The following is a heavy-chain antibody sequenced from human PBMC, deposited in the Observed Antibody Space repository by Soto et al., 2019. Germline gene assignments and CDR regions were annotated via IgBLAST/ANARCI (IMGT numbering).Heavy chain of an antibody. CDR3: ARDVYITMVRGVTIDYYYYGMDV. CDR1: GGSISSSNW. Sequence: SETLSLTCAVSGGSISSSNWWSWVRQPPGKGLEWIGEIYRSGSTNYNPSLKSRVTISVDKSKNQFSLKLSSVTAADTAVYYCARDVYITMVRGVTIDYYYYGMDVWGQGTTVTVSS. CDR2: IYRSGST. J-gene: IGHJ6*02. V-gene: IGHV4-4*02. D-gene: IGHD3-10*01.